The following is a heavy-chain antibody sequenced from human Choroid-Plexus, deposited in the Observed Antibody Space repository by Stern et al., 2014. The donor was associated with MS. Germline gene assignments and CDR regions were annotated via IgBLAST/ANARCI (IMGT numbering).Heavy chain of an antibody. D-gene: IGHD2/OR15-2a*01. Sequence: VQLVESEGGVVQPGRPLRLSCVASGFTFGSCAMHWVRQAPGKGLEWVAGVSYDGSNKYYADSVKGRFTIYRDNSQNTLYMQMSSLRPEDTAVYYCAKDRQYLTYFFDHWGQGSLVTVSS. CDR1: GFTFGSCA. V-gene: IGHV3-30*18. CDR2: VSYDGSNK. J-gene: IGHJ5*02. CDR3: AKDRQYLTYFFDH.